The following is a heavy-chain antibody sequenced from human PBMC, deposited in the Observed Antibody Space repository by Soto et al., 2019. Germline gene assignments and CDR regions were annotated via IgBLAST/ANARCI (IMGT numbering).Heavy chain of an antibody. CDR3: ARGPYQPLLYGGYYYYYGMDV. Sequence: AVYGGSFSGYYWSWIRQPPGKGLEWIGEINHSGSTNYNPSLKSRVTISVDTSKNQFSLKLSSVTAADTAVYYCARGPYQPLLYGGYYYYYGMDVWGQGTTVTVSS. CDR1: GGSFSGYY. J-gene: IGHJ6*02. D-gene: IGHD2-2*02. V-gene: IGHV4-34*01. CDR2: INHSGST.